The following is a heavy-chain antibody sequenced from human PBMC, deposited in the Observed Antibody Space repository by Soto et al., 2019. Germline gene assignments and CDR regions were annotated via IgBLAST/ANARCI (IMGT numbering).Heavy chain of an antibody. D-gene: IGHD1-7*01. CDR3: ARGLSRESKTGTSPDAFDI. Sequence: SETLSLTCAVYGGSFSGYYWSWIRQPPGKGLEWIGEINHSGSTNYNPSLKNRVTISVGTSKNQFSLKLSSVTAADTAVYYCARGLSRESKTGTSPDAFDIWGQGTMVTVSS. V-gene: IGHV4-34*01. CDR2: INHSGST. J-gene: IGHJ3*02. CDR1: GGSFSGYY.